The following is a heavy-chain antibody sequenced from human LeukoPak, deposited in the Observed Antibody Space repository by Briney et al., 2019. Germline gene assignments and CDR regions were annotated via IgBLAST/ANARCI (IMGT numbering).Heavy chain of an antibody. Sequence: PSETLSLTCTVSGGSISSYYWSWIRQPPGKGLEWIGYIYYSGSTNYNPSLKSRVTISVDTSKNQFSLKLSPVTAADTAVYYCARGLPDYYDSSGYDYWGQGTLVTVSS. J-gene: IGHJ4*02. V-gene: IGHV4-59*01. D-gene: IGHD3-22*01. CDR3: ARGLPDYYDSSGYDY. CDR1: GGSISSYY. CDR2: IYYSGST.